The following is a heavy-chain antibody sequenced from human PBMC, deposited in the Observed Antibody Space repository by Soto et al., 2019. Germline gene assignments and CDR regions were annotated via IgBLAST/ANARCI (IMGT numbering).Heavy chain of an antibody. V-gene: IGHV3-7*01. D-gene: IGHD2-2*01. J-gene: IGHJ6*03. Sequence: GSLRLSCAASGFTFSSYWMSWVRQAPGKGLEWVANIKQDGSEKYYVDSVKGRFTISRDNAKNSLYLQMNSLRAEDTAVYYCARGSRRGYYYYYYMDVWGKGTTVTVSS. CDR2: IKQDGSEK. CDR1: GFTFSSYW. CDR3: ARGSRRGYYYYYYMDV.